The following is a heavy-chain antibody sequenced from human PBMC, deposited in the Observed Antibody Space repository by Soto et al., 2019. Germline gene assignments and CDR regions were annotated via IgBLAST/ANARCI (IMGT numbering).Heavy chain of an antibody. CDR1: SFSLSTIEVG. D-gene: IGHD2-2*03. Sequence: QITLRESGPKLVKPTQTLTLTCTVSSFSLSTIEVGVGWIRQPPGKALEWLAHIYWDDDKRYSPTLKSRLTITKDTSKNQVVLTMTNMDPVDTATYYCAHRPGGYCISTSCFRPWFDPWGQGTLVTVSS. V-gene: IGHV2-5*02. CDR2: IYWDDDK. J-gene: IGHJ5*02. CDR3: AHRPGGYCISTSCFRPWFDP.